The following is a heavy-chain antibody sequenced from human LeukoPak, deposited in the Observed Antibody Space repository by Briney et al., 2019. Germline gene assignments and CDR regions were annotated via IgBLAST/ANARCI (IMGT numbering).Heavy chain of an antibody. CDR2: ISQSGGT. J-gene: IGHJ4*02. V-gene: IGHV4-34*01. D-gene: IGHD4-17*01. CDR1: NGSFSDYN. CDR3: ARLSTVTTSFDY. Sequence: PSETLSLTCAVYNGSFSDYNWNGIREPPGKGLEWIGEISQSGGTNYNPSLKSRVTISADTSKNQFSLRLTSVTAADTAVYYCARLSTVTTSFDYWGQGTLVTVSS.